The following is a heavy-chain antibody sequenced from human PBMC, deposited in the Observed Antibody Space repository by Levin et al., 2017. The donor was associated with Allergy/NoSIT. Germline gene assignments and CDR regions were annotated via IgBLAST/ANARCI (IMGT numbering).Heavy chain of an antibody. D-gene: IGHD6-19*01. V-gene: IGHV3-21*01. CDR2: ISSSSDNI. CDR3: ARDFTNGWYRFDY. Sequence: GGSLRLSCTTSGFTFSSYNMNWVRQAPGKGLEWVSSISSSSDNIYYAGSVKGRFTISRDNAKNALYLQMSSLRDEDTAVYYCARDFTNGWYRFDYWGQGTLVTVSS. J-gene: IGHJ4*02. CDR1: GFTFSSYN.